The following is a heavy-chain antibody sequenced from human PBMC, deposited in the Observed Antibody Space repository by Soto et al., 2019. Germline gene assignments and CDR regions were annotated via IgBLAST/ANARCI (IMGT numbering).Heavy chain of an antibody. CDR2: IIPLFGTA. Sequence: SVKVSCKASGGTFSTFGISWVRQAPGQGLGWMGGIIPLFGTARYSQKFEDRITITADESTNTVYMDLRSLTSEDTAIYYCAKSAPMDAGDKYYYDFWGQGALVTVSS. CDR1: GGTFSTFG. V-gene: IGHV1-69*13. D-gene: IGHD4-17*01. CDR3: AKSAPMDAGDKYYYDF. J-gene: IGHJ4*02.